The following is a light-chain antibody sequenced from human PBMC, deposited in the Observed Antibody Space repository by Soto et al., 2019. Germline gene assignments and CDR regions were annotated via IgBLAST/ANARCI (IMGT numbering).Light chain of an antibody. J-gene: IGKJ1*01. CDR1: QSVSSSY. V-gene: IGKV3-20*01. CDR2: GAS. CDR3: QQYGSSRT. Sequence: VLTQSPGTLSLSLGERATLSCKASQSVSSSYLAWYPRKPGQAPRLLIYGASSRATGIPDRFSGSGSGTDFSLTISRLEPEDFAVYYSQQYGSSRTFGQGTKVDIK.